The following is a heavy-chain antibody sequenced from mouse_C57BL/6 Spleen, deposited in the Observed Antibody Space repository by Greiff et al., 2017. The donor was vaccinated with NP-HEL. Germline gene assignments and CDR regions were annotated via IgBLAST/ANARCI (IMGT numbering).Heavy chain of an antibody. D-gene: IGHD3-2*02. CDR3: ASSSGHTMDY. CDR1: GYAFSSSW. Sequence: QVQLQQSGPELVKPGASVKISCKASGYAFSSSWMNWVKQRPGKGLEWIGRIYPGDGDTNYNGKFKGKATLTADKSSSTAYMQLSSLTSEDSAVSFCASSSGHTMDYWGQGTSVTVSS. J-gene: IGHJ4*01. CDR2: IYPGDGDT. V-gene: IGHV1-82*01.